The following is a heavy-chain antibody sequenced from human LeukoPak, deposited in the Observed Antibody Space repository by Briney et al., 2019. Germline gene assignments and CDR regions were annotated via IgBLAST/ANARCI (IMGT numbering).Heavy chain of an antibody. CDR1: GFTFSSYW. CDR2: INSDGSST. V-gene: IGHV3-74*01. D-gene: IGHD6-19*01. J-gene: IGHJ3*02. Sequence: GGSLRLSCAASGFTFSSYWMHWVRHAPGKGLVWVSRINSDGSSTSYADSVKGRFTISRDDAKNTLYLQMNSLRAEDTAVYYCARGEYSSGWQNAFDIWGQGTMVTVSS. CDR3: ARGEYSSGWQNAFDI.